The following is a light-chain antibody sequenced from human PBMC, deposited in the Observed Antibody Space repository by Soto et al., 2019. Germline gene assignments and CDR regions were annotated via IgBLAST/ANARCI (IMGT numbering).Light chain of an antibody. J-gene: IGKJ1*01. CDR1: QGLVHSDGNTY. V-gene: IGKV2-30*02. Sequence: DVVVTQKPHSLPVTLGQAASISCRSSQGLVHSDGNTYLSWFHQRPGHSPRRLIHKVSNRDSGVPDRFSGSGSGTDFTLKISRVEAEDVGFYYCMQATYRPWTSGQGTKADIK. CDR3: MQATYRPWT. CDR2: KVS.